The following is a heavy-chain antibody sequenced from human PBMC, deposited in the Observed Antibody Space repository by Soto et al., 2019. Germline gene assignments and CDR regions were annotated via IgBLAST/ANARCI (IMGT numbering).Heavy chain of an antibody. Sequence: QVQLVQSGAEVKKPGSSVKVSCKASGGTFSSYDISWVRQAPGQGLEWMGGIIPIFGTANYAQKFQGRITITADESTSRAYMELSSLRSEDTSVYYCERALVATNAFDYWGQGTLVTVSS. V-gene: IGHV1-69*12. CDR3: ERALVATNAFDY. J-gene: IGHJ4*02. CDR1: GGTFSSYD. CDR2: IIPIFGTA. D-gene: IGHD5-12*01.